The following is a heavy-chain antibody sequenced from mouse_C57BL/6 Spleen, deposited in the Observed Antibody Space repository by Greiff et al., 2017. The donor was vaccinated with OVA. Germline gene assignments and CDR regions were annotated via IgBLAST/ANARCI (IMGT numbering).Heavy chain of an antibody. CDR2: INYDGSST. J-gene: IGHJ1*03. CDR3: ARDPYYYGSSYPYWYFDV. D-gene: IGHD1-1*01. CDR1: GFTFSDYY. Sequence: EVKLVESEGGLVQPGSSMKLSCTASGFTFSDYYMAWVRQVPEKGLEWVANINYDGSSTYYLDSLKSRFIISRDNAKNILYLQMSSLKSEDTATYYCARDPYYYGSSYPYWYFDVWGTGTTVTVSS. V-gene: IGHV5-16*01.